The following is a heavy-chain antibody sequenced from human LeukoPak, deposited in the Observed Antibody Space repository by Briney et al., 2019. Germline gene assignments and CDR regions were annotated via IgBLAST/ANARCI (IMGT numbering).Heavy chain of an antibody. CDR2: LSASGGHT. Sequence: GGSLRLSCAATGFSFSRHAMSWVRQAPGKGPEWVSALSASGGHTFHADSVKGRFTISRDNSNNTLYLQMDSLRGEDTAVYYCARDPVRDGYPYSFDYWGQGTLVTVSS. CDR3: ARDPVRDGYPYSFDY. J-gene: IGHJ4*02. D-gene: IGHD5-24*01. CDR1: GFSFSRHA. V-gene: IGHV3-23*01.